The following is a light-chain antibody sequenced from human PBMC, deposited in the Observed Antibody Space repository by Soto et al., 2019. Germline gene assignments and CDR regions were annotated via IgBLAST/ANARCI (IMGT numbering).Light chain of an antibody. CDR1: HSVNSH. CDR2: GAS. CDR3: QQRQHWPPIP. J-gene: IGKJ5*01. V-gene: IGKV3-15*01. Sequence: RVMPARPASWSSSPRKHVTLSLRTRHSVNSHVAWYQQEPGQAPRLLLYGASTRATGIPVRFSGSGFGTEFTLTISSLQSEDFAVYYCQQRQHWPPIPSGQVTRLAIK.